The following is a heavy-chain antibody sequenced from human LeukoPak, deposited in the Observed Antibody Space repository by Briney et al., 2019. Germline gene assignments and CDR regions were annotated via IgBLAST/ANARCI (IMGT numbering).Heavy chain of an antibody. D-gene: IGHD2-2*01. CDR1: GGSISSSSYY. Sequence: PSETLSLTCTVSGGSISSSSYYWGWIRQPPGKGLVWIGSIYYSGSTYYNPSLKSRVTISVDTSKNQFSLKLSSVTAADTAVYYCAREPPRDCSSTSCYGLDPWGQGTLVTVSS. V-gene: IGHV4-39*07. CDR2: IYYSGST. J-gene: IGHJ5*02. CDR3: AREPPRDCSSTSCYGLDP.